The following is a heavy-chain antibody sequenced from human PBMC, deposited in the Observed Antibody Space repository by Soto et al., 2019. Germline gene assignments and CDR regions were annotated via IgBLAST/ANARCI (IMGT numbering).Heavy chain of an antibody. CDR3: ARVHGEYGRYFDY. CDR1: GGSISSSVYS. J-gene: IGHJ4*02. CDR2: IYHSGNT. Sequence: QLQLQESGSGLVKPSQTLSLTCAVSGGSISSSVYSWSWIRQPLGKGLEWVGYIYHSGNTYYNPSLKNRVNLSADRSKNQFSLKLSSVTAADTAVYFCARVHGEYGRYFDYWGQGTLVTVSS. V-gene: IGHV4-30-2*01. D-gene: IGHD4-17*01.